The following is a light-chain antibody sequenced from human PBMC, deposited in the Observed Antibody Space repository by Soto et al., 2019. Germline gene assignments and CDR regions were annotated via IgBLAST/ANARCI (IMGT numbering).Light chain of an antibody. Sequence: DSVMTQSPLSLPVTPGEPASISCRSSQSLLHSNGYNYLDWYLQKPGQSPQXLIYLGSNRASGVPDRFSGRGSGTDFTLKISRVEAEDVGVYYCMQPLQSWTCGQGTKVDIK. V-gene: IGKV2-28*01. J-gene: IGKJ1*01. CDR1: QSLLHSNGYNY. CDR2: LGS. CDR3: MQPLQSWT.